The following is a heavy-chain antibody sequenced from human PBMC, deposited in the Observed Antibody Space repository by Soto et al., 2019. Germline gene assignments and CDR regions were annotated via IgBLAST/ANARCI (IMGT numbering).Heavy chain of an antibody. V-gene: IGHV1-3*01. D-gene: IGHD2-15*01. CDR1: GYTFTSYA. CDR2: INAGNGNT. CDR3: AAGRGYCSGGSCYYWFDT. Sequence: ASVKVSCKASGYTFTSYAMHWVRQAPGQRLEWMGWINAGNGNTKYSQKFQGRVTITRDTSASTAYMELSSLRSEDTAVYYCAAGRGYCSGGSCYYWFDTWGQGTLVTVSS. J-gene: IGHJ5*02.